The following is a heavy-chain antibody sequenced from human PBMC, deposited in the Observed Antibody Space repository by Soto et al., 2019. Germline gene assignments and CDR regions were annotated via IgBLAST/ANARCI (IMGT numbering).Heavy chain of an antibody. CDR2: IYTSGST. CDR3: AREESSSWYGLFDY. D-gene: IGHD6-13*01. J-gene: IGHJ4*02. CDR1: GGSISSYY. Sequence: SETLSLTCTVSGGSISSYYWSWIRQPAGKGLEWIGRIYTSGSTNYNPSLKSRVTMSVDTSKNQFSLKLSSVTAADTAVYYCAREESSSWYGLFDYWGQGILVSVSS. V-gene: IGHV4-4*07.